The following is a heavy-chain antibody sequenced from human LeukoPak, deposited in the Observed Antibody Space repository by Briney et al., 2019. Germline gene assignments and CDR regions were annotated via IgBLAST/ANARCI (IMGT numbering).Heavy chain of an antibody. CDR1: GFTFSSYA. CDR2: ISGSGGSA. CDR3: AKDTRSSGPRGYFDY. J-gene: IGHJ4*02. V-gene: IGHV3-23*01. D-gene: IGHD3-10*01. Sequence: GGSLRLSCAASGFTFSSYAMNWVRQAPGKGLEWVSAISGSGGSAYYADSVEGRFTLSRDNSKNTLYLQINSLRDEDTAVYYCAKDTRSSGPRGYFDYWGQGTLVTVSS.